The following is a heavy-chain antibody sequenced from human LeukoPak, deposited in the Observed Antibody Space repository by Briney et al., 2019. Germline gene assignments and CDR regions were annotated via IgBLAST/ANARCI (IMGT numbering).Heavy chain of an antibody. D-gene: IGHD2-2*01. CDR3: ARAYCSTTTCPRGYYHYSVDV. J-gene: IGHJ6*03. Sequence: ASVKVSCKASGGTFSSYAISWVRQAPGQGLEWMGGIIPIFGTANYAQKFQGRVTITADESTSTAYMELSSLRSEDTAVYYCARAYCSTTTCPRGYYHYSVDVWGKGTTVTVSS. V-gene: IGHV1-69*13. CDR1: GGTFSSYA. CDR2: IIPIFGTA.